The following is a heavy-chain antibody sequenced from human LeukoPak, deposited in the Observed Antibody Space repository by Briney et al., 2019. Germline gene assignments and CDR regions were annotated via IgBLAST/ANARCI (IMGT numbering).Heavy chain of an antibody. CDR1: GYTFTSYD. J-gene: IGHJ6*02. Sequence: SVKVSCKSSGYTFTSYDINWVRLAPGQGLGWVGRIIPILGIANYAQKFQGRVTITADKSTSTAYMELSSLRSEDTAVYYCARELDDITIFGYYYYGMDVWGQGTTVTVSS. CDR2: IIPILGIA. D-gene: IGHD3-3*01. V-gene: IGHV1-69*04. CDR3: ARELDDITIFGYYYYGMDV.